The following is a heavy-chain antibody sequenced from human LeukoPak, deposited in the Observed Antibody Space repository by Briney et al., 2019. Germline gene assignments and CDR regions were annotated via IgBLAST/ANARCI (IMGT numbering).Heavy chain of an antibody. D-gene: IGHD6-13*01. CDR3: ARDGGSSWYDWFDP. V-gene: IGHV4-59*01. J-gene: IGHJ5*02. CDR1: GGSISSYY. CDR2: IYYSGST. Sequence: SETLSLTCTVSGGSISSYYWSWIRQPPGKGLEWIGYIYYSGSTNYNPSLKSRVTISVDTSKNQFSLKLSSVTAADTAVYYCARDGGSSWYDWFDPWGQGNPGHRLL.